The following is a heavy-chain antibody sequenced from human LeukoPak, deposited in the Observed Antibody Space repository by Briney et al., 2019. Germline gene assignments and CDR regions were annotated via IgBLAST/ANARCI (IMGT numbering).Heavy chain of an antibody. CDR3: ARVLVYGSGGEAFDY. CDR2: IKDGGSEK. CDR1: GFTFSSYW. Sequence: QPGGSLRLSCAASGFTFSSYWMTWVRQAPGKGLEWVANIKDGGSEKYYMDSVKGRFTISRDNAKHSLYLQMNSLRAEDTAAYYCARVLVYGSGGEAFDYWGQGALVTVSS. J-gene: IGHJ4*02. D-gene: IGHD3-10*01. V-gene: IGHV3-7*01.